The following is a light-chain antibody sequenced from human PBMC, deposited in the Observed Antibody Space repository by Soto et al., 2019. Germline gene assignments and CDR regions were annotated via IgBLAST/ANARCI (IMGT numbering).Light chain of an antibody. CDR1: QDITTY. V-gene: IGKV3-11*01. J-gene: IGKJ4*01. CDR2: DTF. CDR3: QQRSSWPLT. Sequence: IVLTQSPGSLSLSPGERATLTCTASQDITTYLAWYQQKPGQAPGLFIYDTFNRASGVPARFTGSGSGTVFTLTITNVAPEDSAVYYCQQRSSWPLTFGGGTKVEIK.